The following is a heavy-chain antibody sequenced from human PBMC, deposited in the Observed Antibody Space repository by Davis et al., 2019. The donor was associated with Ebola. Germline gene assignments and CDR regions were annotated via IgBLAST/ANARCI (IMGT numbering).Heavy chain of an antibody. CDR2: ISGSGGST. Sequence: GESLKISCAASGFTFSSYAMSWVRQAPGKGLEWVSAISGSGGSTYYADSVKGRFTISRDNAKNSLYLQMNSLRAEDTAVYYCARVAVAGLFGGWGQGTLVTVSS. D-gene: IGHD6-19*01. V-gene: IGHV3-23*01. CDR3: ARVAVAGLFGG. CDR1: GFTFSSYA. J-gene: IGHJ4*02.